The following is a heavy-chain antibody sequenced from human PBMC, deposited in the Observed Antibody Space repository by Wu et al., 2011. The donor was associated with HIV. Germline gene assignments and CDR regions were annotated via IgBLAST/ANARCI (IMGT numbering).Heavy chain of an antibody. CDR2: INPYSGGT. V-gene: IGHV1-2*02. CDR3: ARDLRETYYGSGSYLH. Sequence: QVQLVQSGAEVKKPGASVKVSCKASGYTFTDYYMHWVRQAPGQGLERMGWINPYSGGTNFAQRFQGRVTMTRDTSISTAYMELSRLRSVDTAVYYCARDLRETYYGSGSYLHWGQGTLVTVSS. J-gene: IGHJ4*02. D-gene: IGHD3-10*01. CDR1: GYTFTDYY.